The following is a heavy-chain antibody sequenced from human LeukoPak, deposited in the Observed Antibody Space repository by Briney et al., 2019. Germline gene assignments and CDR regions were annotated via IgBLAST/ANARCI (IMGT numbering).Heavy chain of an antibody. CDR3: ARVDYYDSSGYPRGDAFDI. D-gene: IGHD3-22*01. Sequence: SETLSLTCTVSGGSISSYYWNWIRQPPGKGLEWIGYIYYSGSTNYNPSLKSRVTISVDTSKNQFSLKLSSVTAADTAVYYCARVDYYDSSGYPRGDAFDIWGQGTMVTVSS. V-gene: IGHV4-59*12. CDR1: GGSISSYY. CDR2: IYYSGST. J-gene: IGHJ3*02.